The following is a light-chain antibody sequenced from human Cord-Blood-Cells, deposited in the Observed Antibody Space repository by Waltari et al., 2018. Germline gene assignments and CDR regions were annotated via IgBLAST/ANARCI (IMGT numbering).Light chain of an antibody. Sequence: EIVMTQSPATLSVSPGERANLSCRASQSVSRNLAWYQQKPGQAPRLLIYGASTRATGIPARFSGSGSGTEFTLTISSLQSEDFAVYYCQQYNNWPPYTFGQGTKLEIK. V-gene: IGKV3-15*01. CDR2: GAS. J-gene: IGKJ2*01. CDR1: QSVSRN. CDR3: QQYNNWPPYT.